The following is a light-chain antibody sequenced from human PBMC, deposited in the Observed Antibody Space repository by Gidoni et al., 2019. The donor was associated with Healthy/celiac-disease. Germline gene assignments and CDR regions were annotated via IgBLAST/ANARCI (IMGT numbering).Light chain of an antibody. Sequence: SSELTQDPAGSVALGQTVRITLQADSLRSYYASWYHQKPGQAPVLVIYGKNNRHSGIPDRFSGSSSGNTASLSITGVQAEDEAVYFCNSRDRSGNLRVFGGGTKLTVL. CDR2: GKN. CDR1: SLRSYY. J-gene: IGLJ3*02. CDR3: NSRDRSGNLRV. V-gene: IGLV3-19*01.